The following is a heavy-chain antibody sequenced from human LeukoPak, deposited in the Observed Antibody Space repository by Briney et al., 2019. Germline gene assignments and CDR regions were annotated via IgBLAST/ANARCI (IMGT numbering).Heavy chain of an antibody. CDR3: AKDRYGGNSGLLDY. CDR1: GFTFDDYA. Sequence: GGSLRLSCAASGFTFDDYAMHWVRQAPGKGLEWVSGISWNSGSIGYADSVKGRFTIPRDNAKNSLYLEMNSLRAEDMALYYCAKDRYGGNSGLLDYWGQGTLVTVSS. D-gene: IGHD4-23*01. J-gene: IGHJ4*02. V-gene: IGHV3-9*03. CDR2: ISWNSGSI.